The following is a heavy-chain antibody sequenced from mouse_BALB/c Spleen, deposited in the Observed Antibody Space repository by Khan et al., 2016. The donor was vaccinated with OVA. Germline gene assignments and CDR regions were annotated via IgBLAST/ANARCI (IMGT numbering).Heavy chain of an antibody. J-gene: IGHJ3*01. D-gene: IGHD2-1*01. V-gene: IGHV1S82*01. CDR1: GYSFTSYW. CDR2: IHPSDSET. CDR3: ARGLWAYGNYGAWFAY. Sequence: VQLQQSGAELVRPGASVKLSCKASGYSFTSYWMNWVKQRPGQGLEWIGMIHPSDSETRLNQKFKDKATLTVDKSSSTAYMQLSSPTAEDSAVDYCARGLWAYGNYGAWFAYWGQGTLVTVSA.